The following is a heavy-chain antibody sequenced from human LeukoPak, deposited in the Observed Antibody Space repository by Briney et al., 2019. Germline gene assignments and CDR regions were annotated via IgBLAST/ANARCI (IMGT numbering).Heavy chain of an antibody. Sequence: PGGSLRLSCAASGFNFSDYFMTWVRQAPGKGLEWVSNINQDGTDTNYADSLKGRFTISRDNAKKSLYLQMNSLRVDDTAMYYCVRELGYYGGNHDYWGQGTLVIVSS. CDR2: INQDGTDT. CDR1: GFNFSDYF. D-gene: IGHD4-23*01. V-gene: IGHV3-7*01. CDR3: VRELGYYGGNHDY. J-gene: IGHJ4*02.